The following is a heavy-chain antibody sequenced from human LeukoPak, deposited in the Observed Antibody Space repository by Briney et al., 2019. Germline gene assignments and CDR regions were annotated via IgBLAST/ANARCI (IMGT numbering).Heavy chain of an antibody. J-gene: IGHJ4*02. V-gene: IGHV3-30*18. CDR2: ISYDGSNK. D-gene: IGHD2-15*01. CDR1: GFTFSSYG. Sequence: GRSLRLSCAASGFTFSSYGMHWVRQAPGKGLEWVAVISYDGSNKYYADSVKGRFTISRDNSKNTLYLQMNSLRAEDTAVYYCAKDRRRYCSGGSCSPDYWGQGTLVTASS. CDR3: AKDRRRYCSGGSCSPDY.